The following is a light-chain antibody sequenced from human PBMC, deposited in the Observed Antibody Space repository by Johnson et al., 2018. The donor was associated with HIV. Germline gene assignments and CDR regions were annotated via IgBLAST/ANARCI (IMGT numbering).Light chain of an antibody. CDR3: GTWDNSLSVYV. CDR2: DNN. V-gene: IGLV1-51*01. J-gene: IGLJ1*01. CDR1: SSNIGNNY. Sequence: QSVLTQPPSVSAAPGQKVTISCSGSSSNIGNNYVSWYQQFTGAAPKLLIYDNNKRPSGIPDRFSGSKSGTSTTLGITGLQSGAEADSYCGTWDNSLSVYVFGTGTKLTVL.